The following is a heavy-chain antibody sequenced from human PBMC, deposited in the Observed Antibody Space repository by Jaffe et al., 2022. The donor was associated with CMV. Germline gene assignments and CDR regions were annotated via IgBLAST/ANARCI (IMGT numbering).Heavy chain of an antibody. D-gene: IGHD5-18*01. J-gene: IGHJ4*02. CDR1: GFTFSSYW. V-gene: IGHV3-7*01. CDR2: IKQDGSEK. CDR3: ARLGGYSYGTGDNAFDY. Sequence: EVQLVESGGGLVQPGGSLRLSCAASGFTFSSYWMSWVRQAPGKGLEWVANIKQDGSEKYYVDSVKGRFTISRDNAKNSLYLQMNSLRAEDTAVYYCARLGGYSYGTGDNAFDYWGQGTLVTVSS.